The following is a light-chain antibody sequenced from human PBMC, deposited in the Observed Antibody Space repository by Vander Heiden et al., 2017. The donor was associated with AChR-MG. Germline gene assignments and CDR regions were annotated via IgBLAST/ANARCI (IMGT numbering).Light chain of an antibody. CDR2: DVS. CDR1: SSDVGVYNY. V-gene: IGLV2-14*01. J-gene: IGLJ1*01. Sequence: QSALTQPASVSGSPGQSTTISCTGTSSDVGVYNYVSWYKQHPGKAPKLMIYDVSKRPSGVSNRFSGSKSGDTASLTISGLQAEDEADYYCSSYTSNSTEVFGTGTKVTVL. CDR3: SSYTSNSTEV.